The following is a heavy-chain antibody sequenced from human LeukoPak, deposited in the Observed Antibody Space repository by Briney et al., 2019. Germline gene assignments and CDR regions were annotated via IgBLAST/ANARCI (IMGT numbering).Heavy chain of an antibody. Sequence: ASVKVSCKGFGYTFTGYYMHWVRQAPGQGLEWMGWINPNSCGTNYAQKFQGRVTMTRDTSISTAYMELSRLRSDDTAVYYCARDRTDGSGHLGAFDIWGQGTMVTVSS. V-gene: IGHV1-2*02. D-gene: IGHD3-10*01. CDR2: INPNSCGT. J-gene: IGHJ3*02. CDR3: ARDRTDGSGHLGAFDI. CDR1: GYTFTGYY.